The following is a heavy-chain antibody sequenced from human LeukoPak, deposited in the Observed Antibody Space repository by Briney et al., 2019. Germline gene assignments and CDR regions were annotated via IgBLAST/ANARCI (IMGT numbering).Heavy chain of an antibody. V-gene: IGHV3-23*01. J-gene: IGHJ4*02. Sequence: GGSLRLSCAASGFIFTSYSMSWVRQAPGKGLEWVSSINGGGGSTYYADSVKGRFTTSRDNSKNMLYLQMNSLRVEDTAVYYCAKEFVSRSSLSLDDWGQGTLATVSS. CDR1: GFIFTSYS. CDR3: AKEFVSRSSLSLDD. D-gene: IGHD6-13*01. CDR2: INGGGGST.